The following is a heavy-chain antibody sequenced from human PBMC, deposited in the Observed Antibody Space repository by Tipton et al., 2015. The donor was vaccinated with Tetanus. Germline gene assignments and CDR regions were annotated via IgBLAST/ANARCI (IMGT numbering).Heavy chain of an antibody. J-gene: IGHJ4*02. CDR1: GFNFGGFG. CDR2: VSKDGNNI. V-gene: IGHV3-30*03. CDR3: ASGSTLDY. D-gene: IGHD6-25*01. Sequence: SLRLSCAGSGFNFGGFGMHWVRQAPGKGLEWVAVVSKDGNNIQYGDSVKGRFTISRDNSKNTVYLQMNSLGYEDTAVYYCASGSTLDYWGQGALVSVSS.